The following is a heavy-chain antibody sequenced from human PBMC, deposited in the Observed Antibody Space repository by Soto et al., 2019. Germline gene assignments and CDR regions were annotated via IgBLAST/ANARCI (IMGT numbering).Heavy chain of an antibody. CDR3: ARGQRFSDWFDP. Sequence: PSETLSLTCSVSGGSISSYHWSWIRQPAGKGLEWIGRMYSTGNINYNPSLKSRVTVSIDTSKNQFFLRLNSVTAADSAVYYCARGQRFSDWFDPWGQGTLVTVSS. J-gene: IGHJ5*02. CDR2: MYSTGNI. V-gene: IGHV4-4*07. CDR1: GGSISSYH. D-gene: IGHD3-3*01.